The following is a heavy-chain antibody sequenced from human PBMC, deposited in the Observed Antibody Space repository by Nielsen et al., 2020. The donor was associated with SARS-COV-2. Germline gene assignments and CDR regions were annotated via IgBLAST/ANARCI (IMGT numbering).Heavy chain of an antibody. V-gene: IGHV3-33*03. CDR1: GFTFSSYG. J-gene: IGHJ6*02. Sequence: GESLKISCAASGFTFSSYGMHWVRQASGKGLEWVAVIWYDGSNKYYADSVKGRFTISRDNSKNTLYLQMNSLRAEDTAVYYCAGHLSWYGMDVWGQGTTVTVSS. CDR2: IWYDGSNK. CDR3: AGHLSWYGMDV. D-gene: IGHD3-16*02.